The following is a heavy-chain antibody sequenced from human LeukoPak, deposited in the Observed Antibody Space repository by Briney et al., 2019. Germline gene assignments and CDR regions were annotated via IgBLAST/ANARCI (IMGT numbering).Heavy chain of an antibody. CDR1: GFTFSSYA. CDR2: ISHDGKSK. Sequence: PGGSLRLSCAASGFTFSSYAMSWVRQAPGKGLEWVATISHDGKSKNYADSVKGRFTISRDNSKNTLFLRMNSLRTADTAVYYCARPTRGTLRFTELDYWGQGTLVTVSS. D-gene: IGHD5/OR15-5a*01. V-gene: IGHV3-30*04. CDR3: ARPTRGTLRFTELDY. J-gene: IGHJ4*02.